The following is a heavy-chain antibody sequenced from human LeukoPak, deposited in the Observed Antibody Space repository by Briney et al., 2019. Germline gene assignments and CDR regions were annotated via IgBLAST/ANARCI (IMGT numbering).Heavy chain of an antibody. Sequence: SVKVSCKASGGTFSSYAISWVRQAPGQGLEWMGGIIPIFGTANYAQKFQGRVTITADESTSTAYMELSSLRSEDTAVYYCARVASSGTYFDYWGQGTLVTVSS. CDR3: ARVASSGTYFDY. V-gene: IGHV1-69*13. J-gene: IGHJ4*02. CDR1: GGTFSSYA. CDR2: IIPIFGTA. D-gene: IGHD1-26*01.